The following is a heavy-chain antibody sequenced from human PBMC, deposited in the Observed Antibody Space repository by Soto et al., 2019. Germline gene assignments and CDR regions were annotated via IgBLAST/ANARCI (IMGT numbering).Heavy chain of an antibody. CDR2: ISYDGSNK. Sequence: HPGGSLRLSCSTSGFTFGDYGMTWFRQAPGKGLEWVAVISYDGSNKYYADSVKGRFTISRDNSKNTLYLQMNSLRAEDTAVYYCAKDFSQAAAAGIVYYYGMDVWGQGTTVTVSS. J-gene: IGHJ6*02. V-gene: IGHV3-30*18. D-gene: IGHD6-13*01. CDR3: AKDFSQAAAAGIVYYYGMDV. CDR1: GFTFGDYG.